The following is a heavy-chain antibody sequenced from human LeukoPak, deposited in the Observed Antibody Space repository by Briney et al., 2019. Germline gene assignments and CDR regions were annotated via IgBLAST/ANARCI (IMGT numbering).Heavy chain of an antibody. CDR1: GFTFSSYW. D-gene: IGHD4-17*01. J-gene: IGHJ4*02. V-gene: IGHV3-48*01. CDR3: ARDRLHYGEYEKTFDY. Sequence: GGSLRLSCAAFGFTFSSYWMNWVRQAPGKGLEWVSYISYSSSTIYYADSVKGRFTISRDNAKNSLYLQMDSLRAEDTAVYYCARDRLHYGEYEKTFDYWGQGTLVTVSS. CDR2: ISYSSSTI.